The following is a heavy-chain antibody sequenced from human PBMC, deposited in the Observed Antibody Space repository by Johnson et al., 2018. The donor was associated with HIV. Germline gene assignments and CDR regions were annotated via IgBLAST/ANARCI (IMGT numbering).Heavy chain of an antibody. CDR3: AKTRMGGILDAFDL. V-gene: IGHV3-30*18. CDR2: ISFDGNLK. D-gene: IGHD2-15*01. Sequence: QVQLVESGGGVVRPGGSLRLSCAASGFLVSSNYMSWVRQAPGKGLEWVAVISFDGNLKKYADSVKGRFTLSRDNSKNTLDLQMNSLTIEDTAVFYCAKTRMGGILDAFDLWGQGTMVIVS. J-gene: IGHJ3*01. CDR1: GFLVSSNY.